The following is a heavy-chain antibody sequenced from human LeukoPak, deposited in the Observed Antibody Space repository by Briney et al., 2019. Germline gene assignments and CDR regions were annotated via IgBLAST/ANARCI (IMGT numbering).Heavy chain of an antibody. CDR2: VSRYNGDT. CDR1: GYSFTSYA. J-gene: IGHJ4*02. Sequence: ASVKVSCKASGYSFTSYAISWLRQAPGQGLEWMGWVSRYNGDTKYAQKVQGRVTMTTDTSTSTAYMDLRNLRSDDTAVYYCARDYIAPHSSGWYPDYWGQGTLVTVSS. D-gene: IGHD6-19*01. CDR3: ARDYIAPHSSGWYPDY. V-gene: IGHV1-18*04.